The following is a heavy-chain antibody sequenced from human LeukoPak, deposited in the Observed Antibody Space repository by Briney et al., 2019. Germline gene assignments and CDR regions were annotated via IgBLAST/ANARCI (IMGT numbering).Heavy chain of an antibody. V-gene: IGHV5-51*01. D-gene: IGHD4-11*01. J-gene: IGHJ4*02. CDR2: IYPGDSDT. Sequence: GESLKISCKASGYSFSNYWIGWVRQTPGKGLEWMGIIYPGDSDTRHSPSFQGQVTISADKSITTGYLQWSSLKASDTAMYYCARAPTSVSNPYYFDYWGQGALVTVSS. CDR3: ARAPTSVSNPYYFDY. CDR1: GYSFSNYW.